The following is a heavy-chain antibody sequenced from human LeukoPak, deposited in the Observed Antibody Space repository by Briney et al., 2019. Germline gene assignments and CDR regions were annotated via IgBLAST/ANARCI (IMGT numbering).Heavy chain of an antibody. CDR3: ARVSLNYYDSSGYYDY. Sequence: GALRLSCAASGFTFSSYSMNWVRQAPGKGLEWVSSISSSSSYIYYADSVKGRFTISRDNAKNSLYLQMNSLRAEDTAVYYCARVSLNYYDSSGYYDYWGQGTLVTVSS. CDR1: GFTFSSYS. CDR2: ISSSSSYI. J-gene: IGHJ4*02. V-gene: IGHV3-21*01. D-gene: IGHD3-22*01.